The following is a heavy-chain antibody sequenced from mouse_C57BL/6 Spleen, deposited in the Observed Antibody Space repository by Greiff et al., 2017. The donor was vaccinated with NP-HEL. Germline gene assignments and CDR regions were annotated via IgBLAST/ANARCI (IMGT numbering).Heavy chain of an antibody. D-gene: IGHD2-4*01. Sequence: EVKLLESGGGLVKPGGSLKLSCAASGFTFSDYGMHWVRQAPEKGLEWVAYISSGSSTIYYADTVKGRFTISRDNAKNTLFLQMTSLRSEDTAMYYCARRYDYGVLAMDYWGQGTSVTVSS. CDR2: ISSGSSTI. CDR1: GFTFSDYG. V-gene: IGHV5-17*01. CDR3: ARRYDYGVLAMDY. J-gene: IGHJ4*01.